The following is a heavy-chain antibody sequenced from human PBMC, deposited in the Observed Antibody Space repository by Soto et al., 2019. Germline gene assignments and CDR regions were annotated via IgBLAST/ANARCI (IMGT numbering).Heavy chain of an antibody. J-gene: IGHJ4*02. V-gene: IGHV4-39*01. D-gene: IGHD7-27*01. CDR3: ARLGLITGVYYFAY. CDR1: GGSISSSSYY. CDR2: IYYSGST. Sequence: PSETLSLTCTVSGGSISSSSYYWGWIRQPPGKGLEWIGSIYYSGSTYYNPSLKSRVTISVDTSKNQFSLKLSSVTAADTAVYYCARLGLITGVYYFAYWGQGTLVTVSS.